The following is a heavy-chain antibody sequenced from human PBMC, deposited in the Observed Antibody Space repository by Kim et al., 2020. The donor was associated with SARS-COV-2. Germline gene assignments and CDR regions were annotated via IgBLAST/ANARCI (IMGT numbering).Heavy chain of an antibody. D-gene: IGHD3-10*01. CDR3: ARGYYYGSGSPDY. V-gene: IGHV3-7*01. J-gene: IGHJ4*02. Sequence: YVDSVKGRFTISRDNAKNSLYLQMSSLRAEDTAVYYCARGYYYGSGSPDYWGQGTLVTVSS.